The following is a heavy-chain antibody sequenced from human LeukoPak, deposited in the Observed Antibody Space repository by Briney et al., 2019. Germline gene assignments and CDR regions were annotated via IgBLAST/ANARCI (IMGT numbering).Heavy chain of an antibody. CDR1: GGSFSGYY. D-gene: IGHD3-10*01. J-gene: IGHJ4*02. CDR2: INHSGST. Sequence: SETLSLTCAVYGGSFSGYYWSWIRQPPGKGLEWIGEINHSGSTNYNPSLKSRVTISVDTSKNQFSLKLSSVTAADTAVYYCVRRVDYYGSGSYFYYDYWGQGTLVTVSS. CDR3: VRRVDYYGSGSYFYYDY. V-gene: IGHV4-34*01.